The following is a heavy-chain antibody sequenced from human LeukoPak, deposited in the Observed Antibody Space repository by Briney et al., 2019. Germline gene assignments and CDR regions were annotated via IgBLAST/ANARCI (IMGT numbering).Heavy chain of an antibody. CDR2: MNGNGGRI. CDR1: GFTFSSYG. CDR3: ATSKYSGSY. Sequence: PGGSLRLSCAASGFTFSSYGMAWVRQAPGKGLEWVSGMNGNGGRIYYADSVKGRFTISRDNSKNTLYLQMNSLRAEDTAVYYCATSKYSGSYWGQGTLVTVSS. V-gene: IGHV3-23*01. D-gene: IGHD1-26*01. J-gene: IGHJ4*02.